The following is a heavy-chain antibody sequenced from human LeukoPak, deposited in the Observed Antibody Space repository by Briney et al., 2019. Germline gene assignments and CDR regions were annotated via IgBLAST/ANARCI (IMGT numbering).Heavy chain of an antibody. CDR3: ASSRTTVTTRGESY. CDR1: GGSFSGYY. CDR2: INHSGST. V-gene: IGHV4-34*01. Sequence: SETLSLTCAVYGGSFSGYYWSWIRQPPGKGLEWIGEINHSGSTNYNPSLKSRVTISVDTSKNQFSLKLSSVTAADTAVYYCASSRTTVTTRGESYWGQGTLVTVSS. D-gene: IGHD4-17*01. J-gene: IGHJ4*02.